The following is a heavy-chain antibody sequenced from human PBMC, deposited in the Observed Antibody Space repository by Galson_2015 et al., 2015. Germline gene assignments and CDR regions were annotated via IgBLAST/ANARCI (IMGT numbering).Heavy chain of an antibody. CDR2: ISSNGGST. CDR1: GFTFSSYA. Sequence: SLRLSCAASGFTFSSYAMHWVRQAPGKGLEYVSAISSNGGSTYYADSVKGRFTISRDNSKNTLYLQMSSLRAEDTAVYYCVKMAFDTMVRGYGMDVWGQGTTVTVPS. CDR3: VKMAFDTMVRGYGMDV. J-gene: IGHJ6*02. V-gene: IGHV3-64D*08. D-gene: IGHD3-10*01.